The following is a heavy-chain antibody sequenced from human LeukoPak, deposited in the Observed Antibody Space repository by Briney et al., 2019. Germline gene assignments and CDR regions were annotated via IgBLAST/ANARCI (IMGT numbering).Heavy chain of an antibody. Sequence: PSQTLSLTCAISGDSVCSNSAAWNWIRQSPSRGLEWLGRTYYRSKWYNDYAVSVKSRITINPDTSKNQFSLQLNSVTPEDTAVYYCARDEWLVRGGGFDYWGQGTLVTVSS. V-gene: IGHV6-1*01. J-gene: IGHJ4*02. D-gene: IGHD6-19*01. CDR1: GDSVCSNSAA. CDR2: TYYRSKWYN. CDR3: ARDEWLVRGGGFDY.